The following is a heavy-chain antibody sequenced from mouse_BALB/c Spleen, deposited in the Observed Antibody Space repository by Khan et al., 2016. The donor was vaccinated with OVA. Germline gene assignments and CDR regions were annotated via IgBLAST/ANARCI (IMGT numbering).Heavy chain of an antibody. CDR2: IYPGNTDT. J-gene: IGHJ3*01. V-gene: IGHV1-5*01. D-gene: IGHD4-1*01. Sequence: VQLQQSGTVLERPGASVKMSCKASGYTFNSYWMNWVKQRPGKGLEWIGDIYPGNTDTKYNQKFKGKANMTAVTSTSTAYMESRSLTKEDSAFYYCTSRNWDGAWFAYWGQGTLVTVSA. CDR1: GYTFNSYW. CDR3: TSRNWDGAWFAY.